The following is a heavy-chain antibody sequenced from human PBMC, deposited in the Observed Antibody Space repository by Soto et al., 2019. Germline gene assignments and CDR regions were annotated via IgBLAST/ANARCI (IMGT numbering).Heavy chain of an antibody. D-gene: IGHD3-9*01. V-gene: IGHV3-23*01. Sequence: PGGSLRLSCAASGFTFSSFAMNWVRQVPGKGLEWVSAMTGNGGIAYYTDSVKGRFTISRDNSKNTLYLQMNSLRAEDTALYYCPKDAHRTGYFYDDWGPGTLVTVSS. CDR2: MTGNGGIA. CDR3: PKDAHRTGYFYDD. CDR1: GFTFSSFA. J-gene: IGHJ4*02.